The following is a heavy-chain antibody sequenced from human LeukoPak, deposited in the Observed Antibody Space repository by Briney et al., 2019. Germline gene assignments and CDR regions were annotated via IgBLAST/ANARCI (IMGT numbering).Heavy chain of an antibody. CDR1: GLTFDDYA. CDR3: AKGIWFGELLSYFDY. Sequence: PGRSLRLSCPASGLTFDDYAMRWVRQAPGKGRGWVSVISWTSGSIGYADSVKGRFTISRDNAKNSLYLQMNSLRAEDTALYYCAKGIWFGELLSYFDYWGQGTLVTVSS. V-gene: IGHV3-9*01. J-gene: IGHJ4*02. CDR2: ISWTSGSI. D-gene: IGHD3-10*01.